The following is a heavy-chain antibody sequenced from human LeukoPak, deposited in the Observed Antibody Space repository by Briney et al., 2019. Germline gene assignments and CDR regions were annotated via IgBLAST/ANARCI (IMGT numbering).Heavy chain of an antibody. Sequence: GGSLRLSCATSGFTFDDYAMHWVRQAPGKGLEWVSGISWSSGFIDYADSVKGRFTISRDKAKNSLYLQMNSLKAEDTALYYCAKGAAVNHYFDYWGQGTLVTVSS. D-gene: IGHD3-16*01. CDR2: ISWSSGFI. CDR1: GFTFDDYA. CDR3: AKGAAVNHYFDY. V-gene: IGHV3-9*01. J-gene: IGHJ4*02.